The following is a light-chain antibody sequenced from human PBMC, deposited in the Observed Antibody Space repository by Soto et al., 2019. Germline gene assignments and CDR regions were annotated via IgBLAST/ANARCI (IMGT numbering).Light chain of an antibody. J-gene: IGKJ5*01. CDR2: AAS. CDR3: QQLNSDPAIT. Sequence: DIQLTQSPSFLSASVGDRVTITCRASQGISSYLAWYQQKPGKAPKLLIYAASTLQSGVPSRFSGSGSGTEYTRTISSLQPEDLATQYCQQLNSDPAITFGQGTRRESK. CDR1: QGISSY. V-gene: IGKV1-9*01.